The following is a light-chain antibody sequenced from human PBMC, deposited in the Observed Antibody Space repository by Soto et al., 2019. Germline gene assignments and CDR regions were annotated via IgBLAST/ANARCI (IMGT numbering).Light chain of an antibody. J-gene: IGKJ2*01. Sequence: DIQMTQSPSTLSASLGDRVTITCRASQSVSSWLAWYQQKPGKAPKLLIYKASSLESGVPPRFSVSGSGTEFTLTISSLQPEDFATYYCQQYHSYSFGQGTKLELK. CDR2: KAS. V-gene: IGKV1-5*03. CDR1: QSVSSW. CDR3: QQYHSYS.